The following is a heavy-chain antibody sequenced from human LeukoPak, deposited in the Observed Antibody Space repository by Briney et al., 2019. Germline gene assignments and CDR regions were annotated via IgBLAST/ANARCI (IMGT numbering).Heavy chain of an antibody. CDR2: INEDGSTT. D-gene: IGHD1-26*01. Sequence: GGSLRLSCAASGFTFNDNAMHWVRHAPGKGLVWVSRINEDGSTTNYADSVKGRSTIFRDNAKNTLYLQMNSLRAEDTAVYYCVRDLGGRSGHWGQGTLVTVSS. CDR3: VRDLGGRSGH. J-gene: IGHJ4*02. V-gene: IGHV3-74*01. CDR1: GFTFNDNA.